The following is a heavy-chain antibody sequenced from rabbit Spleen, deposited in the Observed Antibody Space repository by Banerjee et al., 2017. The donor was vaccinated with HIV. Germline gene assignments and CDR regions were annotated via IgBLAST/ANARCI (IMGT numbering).Heavy chain of an antibody. CDR3: ARDSGTSFSSYGMDL. D-gene: IGHD8-1*01. CDR2: IGAGFSYTT. CDR1: GFSFTYSDY. J-gene: IGHJ6*01. Sequence: QLLEESGGDLVKPGASLTLTCTDSGFSFTYSDYMCWVRQPPGKGPECIACIGAGFSYTTYYATWAKGRFTNSKTSSTTVTLQMTSLTAADTATYFCARDSGTSFSSYGMDLWGPGTLVTVS. V-gene: IGHV1S40*01.